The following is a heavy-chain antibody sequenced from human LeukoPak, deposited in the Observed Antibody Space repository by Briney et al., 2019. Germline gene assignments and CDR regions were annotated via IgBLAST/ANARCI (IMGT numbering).Heavy chain of an antibody. V-gene: IGHV3-23*01. J-gene: IGHJ4*02. CDR1: GIPFSSFG. D-gene: IGHD6-13*01. Sequence: GGSLRLSCAAPGIPFSSFGMHWVRQAPGKGLEWVSASTEGVGTTYYADSVKGRFSISRDNSKNTLFLQMNSLRAEDTAVYYCAREGLAAARQFFDYWGPGALVTVSS. CDR3: AREGLAAARQFFDY. CDR2: STEGVGTT.